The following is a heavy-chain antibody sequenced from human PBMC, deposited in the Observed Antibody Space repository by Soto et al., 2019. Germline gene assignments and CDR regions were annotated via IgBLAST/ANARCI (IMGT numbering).Heavy chain of an antibody. CDR3: ARAARGPLGSSWTRYNYYVMDV. CDR2: TYYSGST. CDR1: GGSVSSGSYY. D-gene: IGHD6-13*01. J-gene: IGHJ6*02. Sequence: PSETLSLTCTVSGGSVSSGSYYWSWIRQPPGKGLEWIGYTYYSGSTNYNPSLKSRVTISVDTSKNQFSLKLSSVTAADTAVYYCARAARGPLGSSWTRYNYYVMDVWGQGTTVTVSS. V-gene: IGHV4-61*01.